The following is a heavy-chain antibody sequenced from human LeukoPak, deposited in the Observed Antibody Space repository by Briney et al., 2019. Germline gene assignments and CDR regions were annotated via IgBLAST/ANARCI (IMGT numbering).Heavy chain of an antibody. CDR2: IKSRTDGGTT. Sequence: GGSLRLSCAASGFTFRNAWMTWVRQAPGKGLEWVGRIKSRTDGGTTDYAAPVKGRFTISRDDSKNTLFLQMNSLKTEDTAVYYCTTRLLRYFDWLLSYDYWGQGTLVTVSS. D-gene: IGHD3-9*01. CDR1: GFTFRNAW. V-gene: IGHV3-15*01. J-gene: IGHJ4*02. CDR3: TTRLLRYFDWLLSYDY.